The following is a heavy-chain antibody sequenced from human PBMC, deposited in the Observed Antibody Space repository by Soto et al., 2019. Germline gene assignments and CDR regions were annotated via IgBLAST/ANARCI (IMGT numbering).Heavy chain of an antibody. CDR1: GGSISSSNW. CDR2: IYHSGST. V-gene: IGHV4-4*02. Sequence: SETLSLTCAVSGGSISSSNWWSWVRQPPGKGLEWIGEIYHSGSTNYNPSLKSRVTISVDKSKNQFSLKLSSVTAADTAVYYCAREPITIFGVVIIRWFDPWGQGTLVTVSS. J-gene: IGHJ5*02. D-gene: IGHD3-3*01. CDR3: AREPITIFGVVIIRWFDP.